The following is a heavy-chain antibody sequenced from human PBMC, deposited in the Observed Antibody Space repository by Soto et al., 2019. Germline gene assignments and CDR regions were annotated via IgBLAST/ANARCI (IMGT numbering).Heavy chain of an antibody. Sequence: ASVKVSCKASGYIFTIYGVSCVLQSPLHWLDWMGCISSYNGNTNYAQKVQGRVTMTTDKSATTTYMELRSLTSDDTAVYYCTRGPRYCSTSMCFSGVTWFDPWGQGTLVTVSS. D-gene: IGHD2-2*01. CDR3: TRGPRYCSTSMCFSGVTWFDP. V-gene: IGHV1-18*01. CDR1: GYIFTIYG. J-gene: IGHJ5*02. CDR2: ISSYNGNT.